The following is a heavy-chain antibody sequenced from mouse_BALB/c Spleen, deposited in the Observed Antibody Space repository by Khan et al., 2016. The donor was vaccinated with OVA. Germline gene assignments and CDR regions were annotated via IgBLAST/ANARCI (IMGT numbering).Heavy chain of an antibody. J-gene: IGHJ2*01. V-gene: IGHV5-17*02. CDR3: ATSYFYGYYFDY. Sequence: EVELVESGGGLVQPGGSRKLSCAASGFTFTSYGMHWIRQAPEKGLEWVAYISSDSSTIYYADTVKGRFTISRDNPKNTLFLQMTSLRSGDTAMYFCATSYFYGYYFDYWDQGTTLTVSS. CDR2: ISSDSSTI. CDR1: GFTFTSYG. D-gene: IGHD1-1*01.